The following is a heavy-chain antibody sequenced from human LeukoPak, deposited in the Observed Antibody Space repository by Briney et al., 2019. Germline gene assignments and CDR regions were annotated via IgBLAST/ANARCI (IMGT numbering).Heavy chain of an antibody. J-gene: IGHJ4*02. CDR2: ISSSSSYI. Sequence: TGGSLRLSCAASGFTFSSYSMNWVRQAPGNGLEWVSSISSSSSYIYYADPVKGRFTISRDNAKNSLYLQMNSLRAEDTAVYYCARDLSAIYYYDSSGYPNYFDYWGQGTLVTVSS. CDR3: ARDLSAIYYYDSSGYPNYFDY. D-gene: IGHD3-22*01. V-gene: IGHV3-21*01. CDR1: GFTFSSYS.